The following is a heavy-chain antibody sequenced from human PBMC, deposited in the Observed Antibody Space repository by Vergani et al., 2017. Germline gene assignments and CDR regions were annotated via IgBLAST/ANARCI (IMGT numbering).Heavy chain of an antibody. CDR1: GGSFSGYY. J-gene: IGHJ3*02. CDR3: ARGGIRGGQQLVISAFDI. CDR2: INHSGST. D-gene: IGHD6-13*01. Sequence: QVQLQQWGAGLLKPSETLSLTCAVYGGSFSGYYWSWIRQPPGKGLEWIGEINHSGSTNYNPSLKSRVTLSVDTFKIQFSLKLSSVTAADTAVYYCARGGIRGGQQLVISAFDIWGQGTMVTVSS. V-gene: IGHV4-34*01.